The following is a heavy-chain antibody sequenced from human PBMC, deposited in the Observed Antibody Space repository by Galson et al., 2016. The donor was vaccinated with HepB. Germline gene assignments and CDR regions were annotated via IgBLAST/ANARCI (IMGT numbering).Heavy chain of an antibody. V-gene: IGHV3-7*01. Sequence: SLRLSCAASGFIFSTYGMHWVRQAPGKGLEWVANIKQDGSEKSYVDSVKGRFTIYRDNAKNSPYLQMNSLRAEDTAVYYCAREGTGGFDIWGQGTMVTVSS. D-gene: IGHD2-15*01. CDR2: IKQDGSEK. CDR1: GFIFSTYG. J-gene: IGHJ3*02. CDR3: AREGTGGFDI.